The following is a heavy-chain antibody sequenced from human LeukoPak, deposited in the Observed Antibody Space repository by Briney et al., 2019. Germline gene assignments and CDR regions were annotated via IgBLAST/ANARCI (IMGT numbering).Heavy chain of an antibody. CDR2: ISAYNGNT. J-gene: IGHJ6*03. D-gene: IGHD3-3*01. CDR3: ARVRDYDFWSGYFGYYYMDV. Sequence: ASVKVSCKASGYTFTSYGISWVRQAPGQGLEWMGWISAYNGNTNYAQKLQGRVTMTTDTSTSTAYMELRSLRSDDTAVYYCARVRDYDFWSGYFGYYYMDVWGKGTTVTVSS. V-gene: IGHV1-18*01. CDR1: GYTFTSYG.